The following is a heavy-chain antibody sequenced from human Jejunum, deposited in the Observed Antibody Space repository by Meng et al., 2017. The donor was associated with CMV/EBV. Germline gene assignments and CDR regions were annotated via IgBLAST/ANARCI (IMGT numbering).Heavy chain of an antibody. D-gene: IGHD7-27*01. CDR1: GAGVSSNSAG. V-gene: IGHV6-1*01. CDR3: ARGTWGFLDS. J-gene: IGHJ5*01. Sequence: ISGAGVSSNSAGWHWIRQSPSRGLEWLGRTYYRSKWFNDYAGSVKSRITINPDTSRNQFSLQLNSVTPEDTAVYYCARGTWGFLDSWGQGTLVTVSS. CDR2: TYYRSKWFN.